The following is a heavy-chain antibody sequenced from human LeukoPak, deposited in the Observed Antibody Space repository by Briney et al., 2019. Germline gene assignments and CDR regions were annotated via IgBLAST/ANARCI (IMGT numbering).Heavy chain of an antibody. D-gene: IGHD1-26*01. CDR3: ARHRGSYQEFCAFDI. Sequence: GESLKTSRKGSGYSFTSYWLGWVRQMPGQGLGWMGIIYPCDSDTRYSPSFQGPVTLSADQSLSTAYLQWSSLKASDTAIYYCARHRGSYQEFCAFDIWGQGTMVTVSS. J-gene: IGHJ3*02. V-gene: IGHV5-51*01. CDR1: GYSFTSYW. CDR2: IYPCDSDT.